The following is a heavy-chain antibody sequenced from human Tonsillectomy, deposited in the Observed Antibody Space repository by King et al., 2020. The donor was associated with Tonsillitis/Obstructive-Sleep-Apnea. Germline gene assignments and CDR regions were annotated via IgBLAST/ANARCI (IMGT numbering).Heavy chain of an antibody. CDR1: GGSISSYY. CDR3: AAPWRTRFDY. J-gene: IGHJ4*01. V-gene: IGHV4-59*08. CDR2: IHYSGST. Sequence: VQLQESGPGLVKPSETLSLICTVSGGSISSYYWSWIRQAPGKGLEWIGSIHYSGSTDYNPSLKSRVTISLDTSKNQFSLKLSSVTAPDTAVYYCAAPWRTRFDYWGHGTLVTVSS.